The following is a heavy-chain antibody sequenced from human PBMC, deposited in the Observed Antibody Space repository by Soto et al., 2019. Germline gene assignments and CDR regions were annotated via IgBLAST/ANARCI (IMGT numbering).Heavy chain of an antibody. CDR1: GGTFSNYA. J-gene: IGHJ3*02. CDR3: ARTVSQLLLDAFNI. Sequence: QVQLVQSGAEVKKPGSSVKVSCTASGGTFSNYAIHWVRQAPGQGLEWVGGIIPIFGTTNYAQKFQGRVTISADESTGTVYMDLSSLRSDDTAVYYCARTVSQLLLDAFNIWGQGTVVTVSS. D-gene: IGHD1-1*01. V-gene: IGHV1-69*01. CDR2: IIPIFGTT.